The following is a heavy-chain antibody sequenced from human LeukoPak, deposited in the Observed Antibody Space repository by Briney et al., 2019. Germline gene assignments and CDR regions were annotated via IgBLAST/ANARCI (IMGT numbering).Heavy chain of an antibody. Sequence: GESPKISCKGSGYNFPTYWIGWVRQMPGRGLELMGQVFPLDSDTTYSPTFQGQVNISADTSTSTAHLQWSSLKASDTAIYYCTAFNRDGYRNFDSWGQGTLVTVSS. CDR1: GYNFPTYW. D-gene: IGHD5-24*01. CDR2: VFPLDSDT. CDR3: TAFNRDGYRNFDS. V-gene: IGHV5-51*01. J-gene: IGHJ4*02.